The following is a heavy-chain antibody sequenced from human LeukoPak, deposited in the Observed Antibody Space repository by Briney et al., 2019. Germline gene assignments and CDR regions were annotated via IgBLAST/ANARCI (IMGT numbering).Heavy chain of an antibody. Sequence: GGSLRLSCAASGFTFSSYEMNWVRQAPGKGLEWVSYISSSGSTIYYADSVKGRFTISRDNAKNSLYLQMNSLRAEDTAVYYCATVHPTGAWDPPTIDYWGQGTLVTVSS. CDR3: ATVHPTGAWDPPTIDY. D-gene: IGHD1-14*01. V-gene: IGHV3-48*03. CDR2: ISSSGSTI. CDR1: GFTFSSYE. J-gene: IGHJ4*02.